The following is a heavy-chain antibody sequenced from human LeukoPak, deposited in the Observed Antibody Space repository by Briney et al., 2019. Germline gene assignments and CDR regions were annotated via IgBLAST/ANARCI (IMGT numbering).Heavy chain of an antibody. CDR2: ISSGGNYI. J-gene: IGHJ5*02. Sequence: GGSLRLSCAASGFTFSTYSMNWVRQAPGKGLEWVSSISSGGNYIYYADSVKGRFTISRDNAKNSLYLQMNSLRTEDTAVYYCAKARGFCSGGSCYNPFDPWGQGTLVTVS. CDR3: AKARGFCSGGSCYNPFDP. CDR1: GFTFSTYS. D-gene: IGHD2-15*01. V-gene: IGHV3-21*01.